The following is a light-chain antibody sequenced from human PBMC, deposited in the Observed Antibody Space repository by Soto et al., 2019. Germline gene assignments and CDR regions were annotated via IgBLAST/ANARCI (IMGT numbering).Light chain of an antibody. CDR2: DAS. CDR1: QSISNW. J-gene: IGKJ3*01. Sequence: DIQMTQSPSTLSASVGDRVTITCRASQSISNWLAWYQQKPGKVPKLLIYDASILESGVPSRFSGSGSGTEFSLTIGSLQPEDFATYHCQQYNSSSFTFGPGTKVDLK. V-gene: IGKV1-5*01. CDR3: QQYNSSSFT.